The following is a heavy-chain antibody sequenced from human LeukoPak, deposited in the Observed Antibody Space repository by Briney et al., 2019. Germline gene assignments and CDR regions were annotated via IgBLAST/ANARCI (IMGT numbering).Heavy chain of an antibody. CDR2: ISGSGDNT. J-gene: IGHJ4*02. CDR3: ARDLDY. CDR1: GFTFSSYA. Sequence: GGSLRLSCAASGFTFSSYAMSWVRQAPGKGLEWVSGISGSGDNTYYADSVKGRFTISGDNSKNTLYVQMNSLRAEDTAVYYCARDLDYWGQGTLVTVSS. V-gene: IGHV3-23*01.